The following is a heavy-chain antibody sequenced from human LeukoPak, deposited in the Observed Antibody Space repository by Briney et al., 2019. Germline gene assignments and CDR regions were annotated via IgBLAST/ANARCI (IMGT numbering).Heavy chain of an antibody. J-gene: IGHJ6*01. CDR2: IYGGGST. Sequence: SGGSLRLSCAAASGFTVSSNYMSWVRQAPGKRLEGVAVIYGGGSTSYADSVKGRFTFSRDTSKNTLYLQMNSLRPEDTAVYYCARVLGSYYYAMDVWGQGTTVTDSS. V-gene: IGHV3-66*02. CDR3: ARVLGSYYYAMDV. D-gene: IGHD7-27*01. CDR1: GFTVSSNY.